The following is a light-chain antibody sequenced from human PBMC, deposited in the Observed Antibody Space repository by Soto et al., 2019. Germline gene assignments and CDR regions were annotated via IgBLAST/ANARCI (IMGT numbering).Light chain of an antibody. V-gene: IGLV2-14*03. CDR2: DVS. CDR1: RSDVGAYDD. CDR3: SSYTSRPFYV. Sequence: QSALTQPASVSGSPGQSITISCTGTRSDVGAYDDVFWYQQHAGKVPKLIIYDVSQRPLGSSTRFSGSKSANTAYLTISVLQAEDEDDYYCSSYTSRPFYVFGTGTKLTVL. J-gene: IGLJ1*01.